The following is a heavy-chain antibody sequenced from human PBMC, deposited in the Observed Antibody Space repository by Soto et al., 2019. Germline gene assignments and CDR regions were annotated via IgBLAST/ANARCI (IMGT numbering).Heavy chain of an antibody. Sequence: PSETLSLTCTVSGDSITSINNYWGCIRQPPGMGLEWIANIYYDGSTFYNPSLKSRITINVDTSKNQISLQLTSVTPEDTAVYYCARGAVADYSRVFDSWGQGTLVTVSS. CDR2: IYYDGST. D-gene: IGHD4-4*01. J-gene: IGHJ4*02. CDR3: ARGAVADYSRVFDS. CDR1: GDSITSINNY. V-gene: IGHV4-39*01.